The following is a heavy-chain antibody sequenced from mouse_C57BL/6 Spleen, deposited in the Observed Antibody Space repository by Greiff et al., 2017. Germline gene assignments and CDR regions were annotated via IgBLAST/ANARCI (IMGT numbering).Heavy chain of an antibody. CDR3: ASHYYSNYDYFAY. V-gene: IGHV1-74*01. Sequence: QVQLQQPGAELVKPGASVQVSCKAFGYTFTSYRMQWVKQRPGQGLEWIGRFHPSDSDTNYNQKFKGKATLSVDKSSSTAYMQLSSPASEDSAVYYCASHYYSNYDYFAYWGRGTTLTVSA. J-gene: IGHJ2*01. CDR1: GYTFTSYR. CDR2: FHPSDSDT. D-gene: IGHD2-5*01.